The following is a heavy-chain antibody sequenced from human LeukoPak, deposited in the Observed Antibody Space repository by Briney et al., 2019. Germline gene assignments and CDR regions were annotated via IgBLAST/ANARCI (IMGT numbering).Heavy chain of an antibody. Sequence: SETLSLTCAVSGGSISSGNWWSWVRQPPGKGLEWIGSIYYSGSTYYNPSLKSRVTISVDTSKNQFSLKLSSVTAADTAAYYCAVFYYREHWGQGTLVTVSS. CDR1: GGSISSGNW. CDR2: IYYSGST. CDR3: AVFYYREH. V-gene: IGHV4-4*02. D-gene: IGHD2-8*01. J-gene: IGHJ1*01.